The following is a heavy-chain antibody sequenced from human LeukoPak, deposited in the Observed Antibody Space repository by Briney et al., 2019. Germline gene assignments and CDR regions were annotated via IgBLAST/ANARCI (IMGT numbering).Heavy chain of an antibody. Sequence: SETLSLTCAVYGGSFSGYYWSWIRQPPGKGLEWIGEINHSGSTNYNPSLKSRVTISVDTSKNQFSLKLSSVTAADTAVYYCARHRVVPAYDPWGRGTLVTVSS. J-gene: IGHJ5*02. CDR3: ARHRVVPAYDP. CDR2: INHSGST. CDR1: GGSFSGYY. V-gene: IGHV4-34*01. D-gene: IGHD2-2*01.